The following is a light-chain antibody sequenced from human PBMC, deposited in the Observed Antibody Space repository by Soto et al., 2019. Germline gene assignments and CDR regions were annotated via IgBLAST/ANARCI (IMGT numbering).Light chain of an antibody. J-gene: IGKJ2*01. V-gene: IGKV3-20*01. CDR3: QQYGSSPPMYT. Sequence: EIVLTQSPGTLSLYPGERATLSCRASQSVSSSYLAWYQQKPGQAPRLLIYGASSRATGIPDRFSGSGSGTDFTLTISRLEPEDFAVYYCQQYGSSPPMYTFGQGT. CDR2: GAS. CDR1: QSVSSSY.